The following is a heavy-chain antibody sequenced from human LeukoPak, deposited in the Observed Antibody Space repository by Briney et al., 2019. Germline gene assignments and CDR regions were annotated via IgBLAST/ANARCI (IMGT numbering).Heavy chain of an antibody. CDR1: GYTFSGFY. CDR3: ATGSSWYGGGNDY. V-gene: IGHV1-2*02. CDR2: INPNSGGT. Sequence: ASVKVSCKASGYTFSGFYIYWVRQAPGQGLEWMGWINPNSGGTNYAQKFQGRVTMTRDTSISTAYMELSRLRSDDTAVYYCATGSSWYGGGNDYWGQGTLVTVSS. D-gene: IGHD6-13*01. J-gene: IGHJ4*02.